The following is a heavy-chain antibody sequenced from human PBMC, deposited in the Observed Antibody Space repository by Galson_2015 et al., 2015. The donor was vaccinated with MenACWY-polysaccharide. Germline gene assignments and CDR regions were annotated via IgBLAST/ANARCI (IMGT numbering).Heavy chain of an antibody. CDR3: AKKIDEYYGSGNYYPPCDY. CDR2: ISGSGINT. J-gene: IGHJ4*02. Sequence: SLRLSCAASGFTFSSYAMSWVRQAPGKGLEWVSNISGSGINTYYADSVKGRFTMSRDNSKNTLYMQMNSQRAEDTAVYYCAKKIDEYYGSGNYYPPCDYWGQGTLVTVSS. V-gene: IGHV3-23*01. D-gene: IGHD3-10*01. CDR1: GFTFSSYA.